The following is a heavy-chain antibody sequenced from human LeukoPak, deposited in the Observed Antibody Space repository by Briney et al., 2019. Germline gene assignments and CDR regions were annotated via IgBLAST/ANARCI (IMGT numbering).Heavy chain of an antibody. J-gene: IGHJ4*02. CDR2: ISGSGGTT. D-gene: IGHD6-6*01. V-gene: IGHV3-23*01. Sequence: GGSLRLSCAASGFTFSSLVMSWARQAPGKGLELLSGISGSGGTTYYADSVKGRFTISRDNSKNTLYLQMNSLGAEDTAVYYCAKSAAARTLTYYFDYWGQGTLVTVSS. CDR1: GFTFSSLV. CDR3: AKSAAARTLTYYFDY.